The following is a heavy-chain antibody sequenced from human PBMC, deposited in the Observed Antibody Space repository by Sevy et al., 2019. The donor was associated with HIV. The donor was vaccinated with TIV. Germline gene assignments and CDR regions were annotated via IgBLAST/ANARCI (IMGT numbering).Heavy chain of an antibody. CDR3: VRNCLKTSAVHLPYYFDF. CDR2: ISHSGNTI. V-gene: IGHV3-11*01. Sequence: GGSLRLSCAASGFTFTDYYKSWIRQSPGKGLEWVSYISHSGNTIYYADSVNGRFTISRDNSKNSLFLHMTSLTAEDTAFYYCVRNCLKTSAVHLPYYFDFWGQGTLVTVSS. D-gene: IGHD3-9*01. J-gene: IGHJ4*02. CDR1: GFTFTDYY.